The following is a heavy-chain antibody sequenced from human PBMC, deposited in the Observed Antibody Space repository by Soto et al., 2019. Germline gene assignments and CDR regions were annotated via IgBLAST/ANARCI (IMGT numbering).Heavy chain of an antibody. CDR3: ARGPPKDFWSGPPTPLDY. Sequence: LSLTCAVYGGSSSGYYWSWIRQPPGKGLEWIGEINHSGSTNYNPSLKSRVTISVDTSKNQFSLKLSSVTAADTAVYYCARGPPKDFWSGPPTPLDYWGQGTLVTVSS. J-gene: IGHJ4*02. CDR2: INHSGST. D-gene: IGHD3-3*01. V-gene: IGHV4-34*01. CDR1: GGSSSGYY.